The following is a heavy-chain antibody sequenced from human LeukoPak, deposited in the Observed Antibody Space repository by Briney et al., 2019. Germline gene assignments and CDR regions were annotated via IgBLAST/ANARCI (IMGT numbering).Heavy chain of an antibody. D-gene: IGHD3-22*01. CDR2: ISAYNGNT. V-gene: IGHV1-18*01. CDR3: ATVPNYYDSSGYYGWFDP. Sequence: ASVKVSCKASGYTFTSYGISWVRQAPGQGLEWMGWISAYNGNTNYAQKLQGRVTMTTDTSTSTAYMELRSLRSDDTAVYYCATVPNYYDSSGYYGWFDPWGQGTLVTVSS. CDR1: GYTFTSYG. J-gene: IGHJ5*02.